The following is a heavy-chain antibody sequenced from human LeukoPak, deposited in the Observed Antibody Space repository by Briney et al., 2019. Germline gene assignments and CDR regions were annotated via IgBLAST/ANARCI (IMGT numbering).Heavy chain of an antibody. CDR2: INWNGGST. Sequence: GGSLRLSCAASGFTFDDYGMSWGCQAPGKGLEWVSGINWNGGSTGYADSVKGRFTISRDNAKNSLYLQMNSLRAEDTALYHCARDRGRSGTYADAFDIWGQGTMVTVSS. J-gene: IGHJ3*02. CDR3: ARDRGRSGTYADAFDI. V-gene: IGHV3-20*01. D-gene: IGHD3-10*01. CDR1: GFTFDDYG.